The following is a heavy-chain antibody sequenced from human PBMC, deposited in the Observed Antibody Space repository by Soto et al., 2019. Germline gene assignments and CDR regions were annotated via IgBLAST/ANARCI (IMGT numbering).Heavy chain of an antibody. Sequence: GSLRLSCAASGFTFSSYAMTWVRQAPGRGLEWVSTISGSAVTTYYADSVKGRFTISRDNPKNTLFLQMNSLRAEDTAVYYCAKELVAVAGSDYWGQGTLVTVSS. D-gene: IGHD6-19*01. CDR2: ISGSAVTT. V-gene: IGHV3-23*01. CDR3: AKELVAVAGSDY. CDR1: GFTFSSYA. J-gene: IGHJ4*02.